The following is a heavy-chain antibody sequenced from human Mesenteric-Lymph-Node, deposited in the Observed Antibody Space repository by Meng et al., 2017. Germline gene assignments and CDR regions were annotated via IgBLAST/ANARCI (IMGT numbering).Heavy chain of an antibody. Sequence: QVQLQQWGAGLLKPTETLSLTCAFYGGSFSGYYWSWIRQPPGKGLEWIGEITDTGSTDYKPSLQSRITMSIDTSKNQFSLKLRSVTVADTALYFCARGRGLWSVWGQGTLVIVSS. J-gene: IGHJ4*02. D-gene: IGHD2-21*01. CDR1: GGSFSGYY. CDR3: ARGRGLWSV. CDR2: ITDTGST. V-gene: IGHV4-34*01.